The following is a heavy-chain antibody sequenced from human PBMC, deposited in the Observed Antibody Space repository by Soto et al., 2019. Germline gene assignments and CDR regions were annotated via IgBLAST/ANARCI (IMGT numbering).Heavy chain of an antibody. Sequence: QVQLVESGGGVVQPGRSLRLSCAASGFTFSSYGMHWVRQAPGKGLAWVAVISYDGSNKYYADSVKGRFTISRDNSKNTLYLQMNSLRAEDTAVYYCAKDPITMIVVVEYYYGMDVWGQGTTVTVSS. V-gene: IGHV3-30*18. D-gene: IGHD3-22*01. CDR3: AKDPITMIVVVEYYYGMDV. CDR2: ISYDGSNK. J-gene: IGHJ6*02. CDR1: GFTFSSYG.